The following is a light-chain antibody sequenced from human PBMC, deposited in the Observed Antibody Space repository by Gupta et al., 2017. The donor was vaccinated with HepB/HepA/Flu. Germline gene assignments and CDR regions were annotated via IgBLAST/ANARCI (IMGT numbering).Light chain of an antibody. CDR3: QQYNSYRT. CDR2: KAS. J-gene: IGKJ1*01. CDR1: QSISRW. V-gene: IGKV1-5*03. Sequence: DIHLTQSPSTLPANVGDRVTITCRSSQSISRWLAWYQQKPGKATNLLIYKASSLASGVPSRFSGSGSGTEFTLTISRLQPDDFATYYCQQYNSYRTFGQGTKVEIK.